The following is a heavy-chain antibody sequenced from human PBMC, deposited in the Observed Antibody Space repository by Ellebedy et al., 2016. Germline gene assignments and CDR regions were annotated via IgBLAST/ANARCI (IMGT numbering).Heavy chain of an antibody. CDR2: INHSGST. CDR3: ARSMWELRGAYYYYYGMDV. J-gene: IGHJ6*02. V-gene: IGHV4-34*01. D-gene: IGHD1-26*01. CDR1: GGSFTGYY. Sequence: SETLSLTCAVYGGSFTGYYWSWIRQPPGKGLEWIGEINHSGSTNYNPSLKSRVTISVDTSKNQFSLKLSSVTAADTAVYYCARSMWELRGAYYYYYGMDVWGQGTTVTVSS.